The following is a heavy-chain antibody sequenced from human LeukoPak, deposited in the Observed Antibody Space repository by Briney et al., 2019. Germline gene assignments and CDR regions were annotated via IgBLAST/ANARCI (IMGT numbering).Heavy chain of an antibody. V-gene: IGHV3-30*03. CDR2: ISYDGSNK. CDR3: ASVVVTTDYYFDY. J-gene: IGHJ4*02. D-gene: IGHD3-22*01. CDR1: GFTFSSYG. Sequence: PGGSLRLSCAASGFTFSSYGMRWVRQAPGKGLEWVAVISYDGSNKYYADSVKGRFTISRDNSKNTLYLQVNSLRAEDTAVYYCASVVVTTDYYFDYWGQGTLVTVSS.